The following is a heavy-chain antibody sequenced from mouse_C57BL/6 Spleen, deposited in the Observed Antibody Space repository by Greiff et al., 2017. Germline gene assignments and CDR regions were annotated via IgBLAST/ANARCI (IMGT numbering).Heavy chain of an antibody. CDR1: GYTFTSYW. J-gene: IGHJ3*01. CDR3: ARNYEYDDGFAY. CDR2: IHPNSGST. D-gene: IGHD2-4*01. V-gene: IGHV1-64*01. Sequence: VQLQQPGAELVKPGASVKLSCKASGYTFTSYWMHWVKQRPGQGLEWIGMIHPNSGSTNYNEKFKSKATLTVDKSSSTAYMQLSSLTSEDSAVYYCARNYEYDDGFAYWGQGTLVTVSA.